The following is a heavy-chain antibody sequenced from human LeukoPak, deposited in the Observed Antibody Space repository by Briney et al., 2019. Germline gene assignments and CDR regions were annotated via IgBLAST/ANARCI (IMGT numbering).Heavy chain of an antibody. Sequence: GGSLRLSCAASGFTFSSYAMSWVRQAPGKGLEWVSAISGSGGSTYYADSVKGRFTISRDNSKNTPYLQMNSLRAEDTAVYYCAKGGGLWFGELFDYWGQGTLVTVSS. CDR1: GFTFSSYA. V-gene: IGHV3-23*01. CDR2: ISGSGGST. CDR3: AKGGGLWFGELFDY. J-gene: IGHJ4*02. D-gene: IGHD3-10*01.